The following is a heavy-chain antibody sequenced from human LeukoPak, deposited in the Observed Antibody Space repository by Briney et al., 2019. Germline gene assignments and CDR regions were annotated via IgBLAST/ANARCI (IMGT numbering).Heavy chain of an antibody. D-gene: IGHD6-19*01. CDR3: ARAGSSGYYYYYGMDV. J-gene: IGHJ6*02. CDR2: ISTYNGNT. V-gene: IGHV1-18*01. Sequence: ASVKVSCKASGYTFTSYGINWVRQAPGQGLEWMGWISTYNGNTNYAQKLQGRVTMTTDTSTSTAYMELRSLRSDDTAVYYCARAGSSGYYYYYGMDVWGQGTTVTVSS. CDR1: GYTFTSYG.